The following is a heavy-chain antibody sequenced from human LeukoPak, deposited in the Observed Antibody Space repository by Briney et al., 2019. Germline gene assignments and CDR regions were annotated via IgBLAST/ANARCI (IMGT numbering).Heavy chain of an antibody. J-gene: IGHJ4*02. CDR3: ARDSGGMSTIRDFGC. V-gene: IGHV1-18*01. CDR1: VPAGTSFG. CDR2: ISDYNGDT. D-gene: IGHD5-24*01. Sequence: GASVTLSFTCSVPAGTSFGFSWLRRAPGQPLEWLGWISDYNGDTRYAYNLHVSVSMTIVTSESTDYLYLRSLSSDAPAGYSCARDSGGMSTIRDFGCWGQGTLVTVSS.